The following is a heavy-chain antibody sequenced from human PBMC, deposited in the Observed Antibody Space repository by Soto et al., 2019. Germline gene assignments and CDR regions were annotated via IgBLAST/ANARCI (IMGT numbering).Heavy chain of an antibody. CDR1: GLSFSSYA. CDR3: WRDHNPYYYGSGSRRWFDP. CDR2: ISRSGNST. Sequence: GGSLRLSCAVSGLSFSSYAMTWVRQSPGKGLEWVSSISRSGNSTYSADSVRGRFTISRDNSKNTLYLQMNSLRAEDTAVYYCWRDHNPYYYGSGSRRWFDPWGQGTLVTVSS. V-gene: IGHV3-23*01. J-gene: IGHJ5*02. D-gene: IGHD3-10*01.